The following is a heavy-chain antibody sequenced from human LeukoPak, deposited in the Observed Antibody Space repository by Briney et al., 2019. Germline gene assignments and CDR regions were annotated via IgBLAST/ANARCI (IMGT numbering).Heavy chain of an antibody. J-gene: IGHJ4*02. CDR1: GFTFSNYE. CDR3: ARRAGAYSHPYDY. Sequence: QTGGSLRLSCAASGFTFSNYEMHWVRQAPGKGLEWVSYISSRGSDIYYADSVKGRFTISRDNAKNSLYLHMTSLRAEDTAVYYCARRAGAYSHPYDYWGQGTLVTVSS. D-gene: IGHD4/OR15-4a*01. V-gene: IGHV3-48*03. CDR2: ISSRGSDI.